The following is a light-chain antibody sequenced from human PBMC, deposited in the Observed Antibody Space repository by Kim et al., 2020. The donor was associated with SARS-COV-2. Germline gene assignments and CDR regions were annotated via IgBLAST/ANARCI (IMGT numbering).Light chain of an antibody. CDR2: DNN. CDR1: SSNIGNNY. J-gene: IGLJ2*01. V-gene: IGLV1-51*01. Sequence: GQKVIISCSGSSSNIGNNYVSWYQQLPGTAPKLLIYDNNNRPSGIPDRFSGSKSGTSATPGITGLQTGDEADYYCGTWDSSLSAVVFGGGTQLTVL. CDR3: GTWDSSLSAVV.